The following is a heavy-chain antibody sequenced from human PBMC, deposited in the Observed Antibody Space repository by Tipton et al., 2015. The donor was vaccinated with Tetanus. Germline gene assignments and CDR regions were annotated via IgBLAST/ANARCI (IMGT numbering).Heavy chain of an antibody. Sequence: TLSLTCTVSGGSIRSGGYYWTWIRQHPERGLEWIGYIYYTGNTYYNPSLKSRVTISVDTSKNQFSLKLTFLTAADTAVYYCARRLIQNWFDPWGQGTLVTVSS. CDR1: GGSIRSGGYY. D-gene: IGHD2-8*01. V-gene: IGHV4-31*03. CDR2: IYYTGNT. CDR3: ARRLIQNWFDP. J-gene: IGHJ5*02.